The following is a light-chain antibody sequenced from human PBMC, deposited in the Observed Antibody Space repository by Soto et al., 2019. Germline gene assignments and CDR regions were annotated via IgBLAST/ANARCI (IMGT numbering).Light chain of an antibody. CDR1: SSDVGGYNY. CDR3: SSYTSRSTLV. J-gene: IGLJ2*01. CDR2: DVS. Sequence: QSALTQPASVSGSPGQSITISCTGTSSDVGGYNYVSWYQQHPGEAPKLMIYDVSYRPSGVSNRFSGSKSGNTASLTISGLQVEDEADYYCSSYTSRSTLVFGGGTKVTVL. V-gene: IGLV2-14*01.